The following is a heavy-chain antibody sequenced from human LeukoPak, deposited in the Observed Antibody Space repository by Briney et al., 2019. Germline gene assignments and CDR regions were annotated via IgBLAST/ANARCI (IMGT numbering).Heavy chain of an antibody. CDR2: ISSSSSTI. V-gene: IGHV3-48*01. J-gene: IGHJ6*03. CDR1: GFTFSSYS. Sequence: PGGSLRLSCAASGFTFSSYSMNWVRQAPGKGLEWVSYISSSSSTIYYADSVKGRFTVSRDNAKNSLYLQMNSLRAEDTAVYYCARGPVTIFGVVPNYYMDVWGKGTTVTVSS. CDR3: ARGPVTIFGVVPNYYMDV. D-gene: IGHD3-3*01.